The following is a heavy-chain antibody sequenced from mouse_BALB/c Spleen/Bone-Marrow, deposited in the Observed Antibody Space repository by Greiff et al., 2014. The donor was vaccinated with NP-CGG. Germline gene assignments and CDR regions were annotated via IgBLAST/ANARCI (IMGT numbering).Heavy chain of an antibody. CDR1: GYTFTSYD. CDR3: AHDGLLPGMDY. D-gene: IGHD2-3*01. V-gene: IGHV1S56*01. J-gene: IGHJ4*01. Sequence: QVHVKQSGAELVKPGASVKLSCKASGYTFTSYDINWVRQRPEQGLDWIGWIFPGDNSTKYNEKFKGKATLTTDKSSSTAYMQLSRLTSEDSAVYFCAHDGLLPGMDYWGQGTSVTVSS. CDR2: IFPGDNST.